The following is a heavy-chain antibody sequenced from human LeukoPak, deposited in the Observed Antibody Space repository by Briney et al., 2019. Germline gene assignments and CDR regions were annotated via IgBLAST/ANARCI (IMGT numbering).Heavy chain of an antibody. CDR3: ARIDYFDNTGSYYYFSY. CDR1: GYSITNGYF. Sequence: SETLSLTCNVSGYSITNGYFWGWIRQPPGKGLEWIGSVYRSVNTYYNPSLKSRVTISVDASKNQFSLKLSSVTAADTAVYYCARIDYFDNTGSYYYFSYWGQGTLATVSS. J-gene: IGHJ4*02. D-gene: IGHD3-22*01. V-gene: IGHV4-38-2*02. CDR2: VYRSVNT.